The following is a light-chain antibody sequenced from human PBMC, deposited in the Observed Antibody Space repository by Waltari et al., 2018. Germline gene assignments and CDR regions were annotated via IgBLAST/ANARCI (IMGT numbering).Light chain of an antibody. Sequence: DIVMTQSPDSLAVSLGARATINCKSSHSVFWSSKNKNCLAWYQQKPRQPPKLLIYWASTRESGVPERFSGSGSVTDFTLTISSLQAEDVAVYYCQQYCDTPRTFGQWTKVEIK. CDR3: QQYCDTPRT. J-gene: IGKJ1*01. CDR1: HSVFWSSKNKNC. CDR2: WAS. V-gene: IGKV4-1*01.